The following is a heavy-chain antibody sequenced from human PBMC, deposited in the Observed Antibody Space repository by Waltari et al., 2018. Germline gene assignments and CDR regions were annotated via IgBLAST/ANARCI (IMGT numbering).Heavy chain of an antibody. D-gene: IGHD3-3*01. CDR3: ARDPGLRFLEWLLPDWYFDL. CDR2: IWYDGSNK. Sequence: QVQLVESGGGVVQPGRSLRLSCAASGFTFSSYGMHWVRQAPGTGLEWVAVIWYDGSNKYYADSVKGRFTISRDNSKNTLYLQMNSLRAEDTAVYYCARDPGLRFLEWLLPDWYFDLWGRGTLVTVSS. CDR1: GFTFSSYG. V-gene: IGHV3-33*01. J-gene: IGHJ2*01.